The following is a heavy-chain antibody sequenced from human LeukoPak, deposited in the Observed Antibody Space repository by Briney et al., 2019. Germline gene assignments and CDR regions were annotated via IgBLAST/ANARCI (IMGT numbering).Heavy chain of an antibody. V-gene: IGHV1-2*02. CDR2: INPNSGGT. J-gene: IGHJ4*02. CDR3: ARGDLIYDFWSGYYNN. D-gene: IGHD3-3*01. Sequence: GASVKVSCKASGYTFTGYYMHWVRQAPGQGLEWMGWINPNSGGTNYAQKFQGRVTMTRDTSISTAYMELSRLRSDDTAVYYCARGDLIYDFWSGYYNNWGQGTLVTVSS. CDR1: GYTFTGYY.